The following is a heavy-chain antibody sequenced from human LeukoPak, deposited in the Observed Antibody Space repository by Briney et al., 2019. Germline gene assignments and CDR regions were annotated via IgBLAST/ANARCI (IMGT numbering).Heavy chain of an antibody. CDR2: IIPIFGTA. D-gene: IGHD2-15*01. Sequence: SVKVSCKASGGTFSSYAISWVRQAPGQGLEWMARIIPIFGTANYAQKFQGRVTITTDESTSTAYMELSSLRSEDTAVYYCARSVKVVVAANNWFDPWGQGTLVTVSS. CDR3: ARSVKVVVAANNWFDP. V-gene: IGHV1-69*05. J-gene: IGHJ5*02. CDR1: GGTFSSYA.